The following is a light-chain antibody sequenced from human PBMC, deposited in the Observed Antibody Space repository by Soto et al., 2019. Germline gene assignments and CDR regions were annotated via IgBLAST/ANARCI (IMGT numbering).Light chain of an antibody. CDR2: DSN. CDR1: SSNIGSNT. Sequence: QSVVTQPPSACGTPGQSVTISCSGSSSNIGSNTVHWYQQLAGAAPKLLIYDSNQRPSGVPDRFSGSQSGTSASLAISGLQSEDEADYYCAAWDGSLNFPYVFGTGTKVTVL. V-gene: IGLV1-44*01. CDR3: AAWDGSLNFPYV. J-gene: IGLJ1*01.